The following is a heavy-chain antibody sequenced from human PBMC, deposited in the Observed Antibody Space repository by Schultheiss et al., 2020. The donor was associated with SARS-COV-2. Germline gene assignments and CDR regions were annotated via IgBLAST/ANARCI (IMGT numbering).Heavy chain of an antibody. CDR2: ISYDGSNK. V-gene: IGHV3-30*03. D-gene: IGHD3-3*01. CDR3: ARAWRGFDF. CDR1: GFTFSDYY. Sequence: GGSLRLSCAASGFTFSDYYMSWVRQAPGKGLEWVAVISYDGSNKYYADSVKGRFTISRHNSKNTLYLQMNSLRAEDTAVYYCARAWRGFDFWGQGTMVTVSS. J-gene: IGHJ3*01.